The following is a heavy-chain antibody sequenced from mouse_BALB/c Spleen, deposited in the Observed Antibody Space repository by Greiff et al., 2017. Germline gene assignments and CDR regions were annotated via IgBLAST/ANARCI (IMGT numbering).Heavy chain of an antibody. D-gene: IGHD2-4*01. CDR1: GYAFTNYS. J-gene: IGHJ2*01. CDR3: ARWPIYYDYDGY. CDR2: INPGSGGT. Sequence: QVQLQQSGAELVRPGTSVKVSCKASGYAFTNYSIEWVKQRPGQGLEWIGVINPGSGGTNYNEKFKGKATLTADKSSSTAYMQLSSLTSDDSAVYFCARWPIYYDYDGYWGQGTTLTVSS. V-gene: IGHV1-54*01.